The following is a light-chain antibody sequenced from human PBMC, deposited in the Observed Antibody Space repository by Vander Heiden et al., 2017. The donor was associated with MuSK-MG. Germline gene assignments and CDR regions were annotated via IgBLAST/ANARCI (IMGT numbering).Light chain of an antibody. Sequence: DIQMTQSPSSLSASVGDRVTITCRASQSISSYLNWYQQKPGKAPKLLIYAASSLQSGVPSRFSGSGYGTDFTLTISSRQPEDFATYYCQQSDSNPRDTFGGGTKVEIK. CDR3: QQSDSNPRDT. CDR1: QSISSY. J-gene: IGKJ4*01. CDR2: AAS. V-gene: IGKV1-39*01.